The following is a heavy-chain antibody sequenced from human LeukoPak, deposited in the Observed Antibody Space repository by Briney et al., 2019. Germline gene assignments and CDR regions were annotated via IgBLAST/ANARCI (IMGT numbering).Heavy chain of an antibody. D-gene: IGHD1-26*01. V-gene: IGHV3-23*01. CDR2: ISGSGGST. CDR1: GFTFSSYA. Sequence: GGSLRLSCAVSGFTFSSYAMSWVRQAPGKGLEWVSAISGSGGSTYYADSVKGRFTISRDNSKNTLYLQMNSLRAEDTAVYYCAKDRPVWELRSGHAFDIWGQGTMVTVSS. CDR3: AKDRPVWELRSGHAFDI. J-gene: IGHJ3*02.